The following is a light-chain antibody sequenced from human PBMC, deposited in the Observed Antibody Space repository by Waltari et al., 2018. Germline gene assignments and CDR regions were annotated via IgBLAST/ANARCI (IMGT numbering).Light chain of an antibody. V-gene: IGLV3-21*02. Sequence: SYVLTQPPSVSVAPGQTATITCEESNIGIKTVPWYRQKPGQAPVVVVYDDTFRPSGIPERFSGSNSGRTATLTISRVEAGDEADYYCQVWDSSSKYVFGTGTKVTVL. J-gene: IGLJ1*01. CDR1: NIGIKT. CDR2: DDT. CDR3: QVWDSSSKYV.